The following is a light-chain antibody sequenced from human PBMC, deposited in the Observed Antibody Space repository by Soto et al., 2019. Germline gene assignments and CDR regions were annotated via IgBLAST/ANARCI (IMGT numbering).Light chain of an antibody. V-gene: IGLV2-8*01. J-gene: IGLJ2*01. CDR1: SSDVGIYNY. CDR3: STYAGSNNHVI. Sequence: QSVLTQPPSASGSPGQSVTISCTGTSSDVGIYNYVSWYQQHPGKAPKLIIYEVSKRPSGVPDRFSGSKSGNTASLTVSGLQAEDEADYYCSTYAGSNNHVIFGGGTKLTVL. CDR2: EVS.